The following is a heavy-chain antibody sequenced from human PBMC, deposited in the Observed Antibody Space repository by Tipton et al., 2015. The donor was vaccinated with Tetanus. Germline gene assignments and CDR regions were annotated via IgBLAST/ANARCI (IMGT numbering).Heavy chain of an antibody. CDR2: INYSGTT. CDR3: ARDRDYYGSGSRGMDV. J-gene: IGHJ6*02. Sequence: TLSLTCTVSGGSINRYYWSWIRQSPGKGLEWIGYINYSGTTNYASSLQSRVIISVDTSKNQFSLKLNSVTAADTAVYYCARDRDYYGSGSRGMDVWGQGTRVTVPS. CDR1: GGSINRYY. V-gene: IGHV4-59*01. D-gene: IGHD3-10*01.